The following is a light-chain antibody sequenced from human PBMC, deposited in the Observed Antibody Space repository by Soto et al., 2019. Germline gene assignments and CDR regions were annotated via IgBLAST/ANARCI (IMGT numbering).Light chain of an antibody. Sequence: EIALTQSPGTLSLSPGERGTLSCRASQSVSSGYLAWYQQKPGQAPRLLIYGASNRATGIPDRFSGSGCGTDFTLTISRLEPEDFAVYYCQQYGSSPPNTFGGGTKVDNK. CDR3: QQYGSSPPNT. CDR2: GAS. J-gene: IGKJ4*02. CDR1: QSVSSGY. V-gene: IGKV3-20*01.